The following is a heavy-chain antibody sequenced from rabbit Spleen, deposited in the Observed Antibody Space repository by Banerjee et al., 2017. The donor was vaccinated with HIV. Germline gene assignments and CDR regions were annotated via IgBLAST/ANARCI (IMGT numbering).Heavy chain of an antibody. Sequence: QSLEESGGGLVKPGASLTLTCTTSGFSFSSSDYMCWVRQAPGKGLEWIACIDSGSSGFTYFANWAKGRFTISKTSSTTVTLQMTSLTAADTATYFCARDTGSSFSTYGMDLWGPGTLVTVS. CDR3: ARDTGSSFSTYGMDL. D-gene: IGHD8-1*01. V-gene: IGHV1S40*01. J-gene: IGHJ6*01. CDR1: GFSFSSSDY. CDR2: IDSGSSGFT.